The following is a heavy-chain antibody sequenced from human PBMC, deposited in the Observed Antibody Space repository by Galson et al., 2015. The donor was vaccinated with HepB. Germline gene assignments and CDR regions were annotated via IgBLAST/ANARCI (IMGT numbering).Heavy chain of an antibody. CDR2: IIPFLGIA. CDR1: GGTFSSYG. D-gene: IGHD4-23*01. V-gene: IGHV1-69*10. J-gene: IGHJ6*03. CDR3: AKDAASGCGGKTFYYYMDV. Sequence: SVKVSCKASGGTFSSYGVNWVRQAPGQGLEWIGGIIPFLGIANYAQMFQDRVTITADKSTSTAYMELSSLISEDTAVYYCAKDAASGCGGKTFYYYMDVWGKGTTVTVSS.